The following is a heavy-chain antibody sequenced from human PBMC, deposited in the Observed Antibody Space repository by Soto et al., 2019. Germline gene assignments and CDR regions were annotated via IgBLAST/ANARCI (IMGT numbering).Heavy chain of an antibody. D-gene: IGHD5-12*01. J-gene: IGHJ6*02. CDR1: GYTFTSYG. V-gene: IGHV1-18*01. CDR3: ARDSGGYDYSGYYYGMDV. CDR2: ISVYNGKT. Sequence: ASVKVSCKASGYTFTSYGISWVRQAPGQGLEWMGWISVYNGKTNYAQKLQGRVTMTTDTSTSTAYMELRSLRSDDTALYYCARDSGGYDYSGYYYGMDVWGQGTTVTVSS.